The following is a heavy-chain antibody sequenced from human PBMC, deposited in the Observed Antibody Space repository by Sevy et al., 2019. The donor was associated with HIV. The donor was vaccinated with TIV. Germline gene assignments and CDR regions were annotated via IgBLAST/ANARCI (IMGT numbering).Heavy chain of an antibody. V-gene: IGHV4-59*13. CDR3: ARARNHDYGDFYFDY. CDR1: GGSISSYY. J-gene: IGHJ4*02. Sequence: LSLTCTVSGGSISSYYWSWIRQPPGKGLEWIGYIYYSGSTNYNPSLKSRVTISVDTSKNQFSLKLRSVTAADTAVYYCARARNHDYGDFYFDYWGQGTLVTVSS. D-gene: IGHD4-17*01. CDR2: IYYSGST.